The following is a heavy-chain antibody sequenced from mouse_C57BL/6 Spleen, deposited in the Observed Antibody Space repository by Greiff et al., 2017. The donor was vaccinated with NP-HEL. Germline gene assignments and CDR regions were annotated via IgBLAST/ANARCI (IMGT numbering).Heavy chain of an antibody. V-gene: IGHV1-52*01. Sequence: QVQLQQSGAELVRPGPSVKLSCKASGYSFSSYWMHWVKQRPIQGLDWIGNIDPSDSETHYNHKFKDKATLTVDKSSSTAYMQLSSLSSEDTAVYYCARRVVGGWFAYWGQGTLVTVSA. CDR2: IDPSDSET. CDR3: ARRVVGGWFAY. J-gene: IGHJ3*01. D-gene: IGHD1-1*02. CDR1: GYSFSSYW.